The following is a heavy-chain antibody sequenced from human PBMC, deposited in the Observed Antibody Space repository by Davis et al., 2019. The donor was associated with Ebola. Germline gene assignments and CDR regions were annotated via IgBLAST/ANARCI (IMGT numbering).Heavy chain of an antibody. CDR1: GFTVSSIY. J-gene: IGHJ6*02. Sequence: GESLKISCAASGFTVSSIYMSWVRQAPGKGLEWVSVIYSGGSTYYADSVKGRFTISRDNSKNTLYLQMNSLRAEDTAVYYCAREGLDTAMFYYYGMDVWGQGTTVTVSS. CDR3: AREGLDTAMFYYYGMDV. CDR2: IYSGGST. V-gene: IGHV3-66*01. D-gene: IGHD5-18*01.